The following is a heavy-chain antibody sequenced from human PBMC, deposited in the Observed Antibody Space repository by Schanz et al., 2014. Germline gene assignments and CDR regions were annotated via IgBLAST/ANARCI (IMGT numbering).Heavy chain of an antibody. D-gene: IGHD3-22*01. CDR2: IIPILGME. V-gene: IGHV1-69*04. CDR1: GGTFSSYA. J-gene: IGHJ3*02. CDR3: ARDIQYHYDTSGPVGAFDI. Sequence: QVQLVQSGSEVKKPGASVKVSCKASGGTFSSYAFSWVRQAPGQGLEWMGKIIPILGMENYAQKFQGRVTITADISTSTAYMALSSPRSDDTAVYYCARDIQYHYDTSGPVGAFDIWGQGTVVTVSS.